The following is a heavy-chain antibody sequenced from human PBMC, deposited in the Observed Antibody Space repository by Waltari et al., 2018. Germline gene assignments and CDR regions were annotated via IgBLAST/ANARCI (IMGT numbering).Heavy chain of an antibody. V-gene: IGHV3-9*01. CDR3: AKDLVGATRGAFDI. Sequence: EVQLVESGGGLVQPGRSLRLSCAASGFTFDDYAMHWVRQAPGKGLGWVSGIRWNSGSIGYADSVKGRFTISRDNAKNSLYLQMNSLRAEDTALYYCAKDLVGATRGAFDIWGQGTMVTVSS. J-gene: IGHJ3*02. D-gene: IGHD1-26*01. CDR2: IRWNSGSI. CDR1: GFTFDDYA.